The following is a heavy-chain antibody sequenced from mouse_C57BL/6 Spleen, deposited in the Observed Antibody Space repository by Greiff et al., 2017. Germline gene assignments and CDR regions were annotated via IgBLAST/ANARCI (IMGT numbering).Heavy chain of an antibody. CDR1: GYTFTSYW. D-gene: IGHD1-1*01. J-gene: IGHJ3*01. V-gene: IGHV1-7*01. CDR3: ARAHHYNYEPCFDY. Sequence: VQLQQPGAELAKPGASVKLSCKASGYTFTSYWMTWVKQRPGQGLEWIGYIYPSSGNTKYNQKFKDKATLTADKSSSTAYMQLSSLTYEDSAVYYCARAHHYNYEPCFDYWGQGTPVTVSA. CDR2: IYPSSGNT.